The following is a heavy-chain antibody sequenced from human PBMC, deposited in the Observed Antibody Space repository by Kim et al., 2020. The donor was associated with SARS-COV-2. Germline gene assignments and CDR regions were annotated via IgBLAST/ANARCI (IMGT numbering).Heavy chain of an antibody. CDR2: ISAYNGNT. Sequence: ASVKVSCKASGYTFTSYGISWVRQAPGQGLEWMGWISAYNGNTNYAQKLQGRVTMTTDTSTSTAYMELRSLRSDDTAVYYCARDQGNWNYGADAFDIWGQGTMVTVSS. D-gene: IGHD1-7*01. J-gene: IGHJ3*02. CDR1: GYTFTSYG. V-gene: IGHV1-18*01. CDR3: ARDQGNWNYGADAFDI.